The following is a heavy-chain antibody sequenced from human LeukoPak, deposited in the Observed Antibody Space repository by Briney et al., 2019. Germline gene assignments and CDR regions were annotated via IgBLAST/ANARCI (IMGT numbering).Heavy chain of an antibody. CDR2: ISNSGSTI. J-gene: IGHJ6*03. CDR1: GFTFSDYF. V-gene: IGHV3-11*04. CDR3: ARRGGYYYYYMDV. Sequence: GGSLRLSCAASGFTFSDYFMSWIRQAPGKGLEWVSYISNSGSTIYNADSVKGRFTISRDNAKKSLYLQMNSLRAEDTAVYYCARRGGYYYYYMDVWGKGTTVTISS. D-gene: IGHD3-16*01.